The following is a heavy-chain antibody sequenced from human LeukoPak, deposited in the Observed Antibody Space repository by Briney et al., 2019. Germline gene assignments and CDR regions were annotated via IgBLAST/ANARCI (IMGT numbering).Heavy chain of an antibody. D-gene: IGHD6-13*01. J-gene: IGHJ4*02. CDR3: ARGIRIAAAGTSSAFDY. V-gene: IGHV3-33*01. CDR2: IWYDGSNK. Sequence: GGSLRLSCAASGFTFSSYGMHWVRQAPGKGLEWVAVIWYDGSNKYYADSVKGRFIISRDNSKNTLFLQMNSLRADDTAVYYCARGIRIAAAGTSSAFDYWGQGTLVTVSS. CDR1: GFTFSSYG.